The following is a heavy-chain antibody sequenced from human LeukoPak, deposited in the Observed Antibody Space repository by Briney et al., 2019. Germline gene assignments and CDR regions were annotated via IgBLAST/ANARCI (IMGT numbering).Heavy chain of an antibody. Sequence: SETLSLTCAVYGGSFSGYYWSWIRQPPGKGLEWIGEINHSGSTNYNPSLKSRVTISVDTSKNQFSLKLSSVTAADTAVYYCARGTPRYGPRGMDVWGQGTTVTVSS. J-gene: IGHJ6*02. CDR2: INHSGST. D-gene: IGHD4/OR15-4a*01. CDR1: GGSFSGYY. CDR3: ARGTPRYGPRGMDV. V-gene: IGHV4-34*01.